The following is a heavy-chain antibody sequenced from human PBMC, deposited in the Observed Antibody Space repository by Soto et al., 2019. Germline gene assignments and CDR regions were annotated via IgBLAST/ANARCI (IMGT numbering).Heavy chain of an antibody. CDR1: GGSVSSGAYY. CDR2: IYYSGST. V-gene: IGHV4-31*03. J-gene: IGHJ3*02. Sequence: PSETLSLTCTVSGGSVSSGAYYWTWIRQRPGKGLEWIGYIYYSGSTYYSPSLKSRLSISLDTSKNQFSLRLSSVTAADTAMYYCARDRLRAVYASDIWGQGTLVTVS. D-gene: IGHD5-12*01. CDR3: ARDRLRAVYASDI.